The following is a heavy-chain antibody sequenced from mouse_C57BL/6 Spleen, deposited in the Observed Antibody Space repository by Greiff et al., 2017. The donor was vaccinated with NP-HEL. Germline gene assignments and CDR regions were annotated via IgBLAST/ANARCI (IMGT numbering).Heavy chain of an antibody. V-gene: IGHV5-9-1*02. D-gene: IGHD2-4*01. Sequence: DVMLVESGEGLVKPGGSLKLSCAASGFTFSSYAMSWVRQTPEKRLEWVAYISSGGDYIYYADTVKGRFTISRDNARNTLYLQMSSLKSEDTAMYYCTRVYYDYSYYAMDYWGQGTSVTVSS. CDR3: TRVYYDYSYYAMDY. CDR1: GFTFSSYA. CDR2: ISSGGDYI. J-gene: IGHJ4*01.